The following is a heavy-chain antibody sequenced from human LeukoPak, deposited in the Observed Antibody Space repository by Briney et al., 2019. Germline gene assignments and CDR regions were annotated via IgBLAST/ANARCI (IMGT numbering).Heavy chain of an antibody. CDR3: ARNAYGAQTPSDV. CDR1: GFTFSNYA. J-gene: IGHJ6*02. D-gene: IGHD4-17*01. CDR2: ISGDGSST. V-gene: IGHV3-64D*09. Sequence: GGSLRLSCSASGFTFSNYAMHWVRQAPGKGLEYVSAISGDGSSTYYADSMKGRFTFSRDNSKNTLYLQMSSLRPEDTAVYYCARNAYGAQTPSDVWGQGTTVTVSS.